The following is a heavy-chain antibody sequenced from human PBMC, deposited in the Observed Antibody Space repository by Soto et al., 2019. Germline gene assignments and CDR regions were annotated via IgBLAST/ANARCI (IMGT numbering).Heavy chain of an antibody. CDR3: ASYNFGVFFDY. J-gene: IGHJ4*02. CDR1: DGYISNYY. V-gene: IGHV4-59*01. D-gene: IGHD3-3*01. Sequence: SVTLSHNCSVSDGYISNYYWSWIRQPPGKGLEWIGYVYYSGSTNYNPSLKSRVTISVDTSKKQFSLKLSSVTAADTAVYYCASYNFGVFFDYWGQGTLVTGSS. CDR2: VYYSGST.